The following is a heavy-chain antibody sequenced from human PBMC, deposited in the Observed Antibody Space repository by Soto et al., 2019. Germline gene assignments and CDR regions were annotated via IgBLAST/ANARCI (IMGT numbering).Heavy chain of an antibody. CDR1: GGSISPYY. J-gene: IGHJ5*02. V-gene: IGHV4-59*12. CDR2: IYYGGST. D-gene: IGHD3-9*01. Sequence: SETLSLTCTVSGGSISPYYWSWIRQPPGKGLEWVGYIYYGGSTSYNPSLKSRITISLETSKSQISLRLSSVTAEDTALYYCAKDLGSDWFHYNWFDPWGQGTLVTVSS. CDR3: AKDLGSDWFHYNWFDP.